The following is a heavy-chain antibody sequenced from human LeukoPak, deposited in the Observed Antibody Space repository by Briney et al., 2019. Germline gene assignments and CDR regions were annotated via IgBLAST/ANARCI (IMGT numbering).Heavy chain of an antibody. CDR2: INTNTGNP. D-gene: IGHD6-13*01. J-gene: IGHJ4*02. CDR1: GYTFTNYA. CDR3: AXKAXAAAGNFDY. Sequence: SVXXXCXASGYTFTNYAMNWVRQAPGQGLEWMGWINTNTGNPTYAQGFTGRFVFSLDTSVSTAYLQISSLKAEDTAVYYCAXKAXAAAGNFDYWGQGTLVTVSS. V-gene: IGHV7-4-1*02.